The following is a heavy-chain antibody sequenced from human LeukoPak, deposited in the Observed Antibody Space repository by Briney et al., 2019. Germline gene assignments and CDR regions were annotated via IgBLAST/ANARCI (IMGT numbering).Heavy chain of an antibody. J-gene: IGHJ6*03. V-gene: IGHV3-30*02. CDR1: GFTFDDYG. CDR2: IRYDGSNK. D-gene: IGHD3-9*01. Sequence: GGSLRLSCAASGFTFDDYGMHWVRQAPGKGLEWVAFIRYDGSNKYYADSVKGRFTISRDNSKNTLYLQMNSLRAEDTAVYYCAKDGLRYLRPGYYMDVWGKGTTVTISS. CDR3: AKDGLRYLRPGYYMDV.